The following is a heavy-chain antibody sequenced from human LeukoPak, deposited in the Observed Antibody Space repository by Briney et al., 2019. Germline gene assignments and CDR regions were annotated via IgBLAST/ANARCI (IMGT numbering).Heavy chain of an antibody. CDR2: IKHDGSEK. Sequence: GGSLRLSCAASRFTFSIYWMSWVRQAPGKGLEWVANIKHDGSEKYYVDSVKGRFTISRDNAKNSLYLQMNSLRAEDTAVYYCARAFPSQWLVYFEYWGQGTLVTVSS. CDR3: ARAFPSQWLVYFEY. D-gene: IGHD6-19*01. J-gene: IGHJ4*02. CDR1: RFTFSIYW. V-gene: IGHV3-7*01.